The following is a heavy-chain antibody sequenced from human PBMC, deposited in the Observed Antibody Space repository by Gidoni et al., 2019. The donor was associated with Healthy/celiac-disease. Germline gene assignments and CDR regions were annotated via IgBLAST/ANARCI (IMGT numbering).Heavy chain of an antibody. D-gene: IGHD6-6*01. CDR1: GGSFSGYY. CDR3: ARGSSSFYYYYYGMDV. J-gene: IGHJ6*02. CDR2: INHSGRT. Sequence: QVQLQQWGAGLLKPSETLSLTCAVYGGSFSGYYWSWFRQPPGKGLEWIGEINHSGRTNYNPYLKSRVTISVDTSKNQFSLKLSSVTAADTAVYYCARGSSSFYYYYYGMDVWGQGTTVTVSS. V-gene: IGHV4-34*01.